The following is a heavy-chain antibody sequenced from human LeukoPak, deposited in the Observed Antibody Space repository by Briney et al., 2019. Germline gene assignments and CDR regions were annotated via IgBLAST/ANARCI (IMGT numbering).Heavy chain of an antibody. CDR2: IYYSGST. CDR1: GGSISSCY. D-gene: IGHD3-3*02. CDR3: ARGFGPSLFRAYFDY. Sequence: NASETLSLTCTVSGGSISSCYWSWIRQPPGKGLEWIGYIYYSGSTNYNPSLKSRVTISVDTSKNQFSLKLSSVTAADTAVYYCARGFGPSLFRAYFDYWGQGTLVTVSS. V-gene: IGHV4-59*01. J-gene: IGHJ4*02.